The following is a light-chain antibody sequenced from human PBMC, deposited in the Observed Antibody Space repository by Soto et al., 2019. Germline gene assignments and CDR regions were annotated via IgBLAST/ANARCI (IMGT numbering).Light chain of an antibody. Sequence: EIVLTQSPVTLSLSPGERATLSCRASQSVSSTYLAWYQQKPGQAPRLLIYGASSRATGIPDMFSGSGSGTDFALNISRLEHEDFEVYYCQQYGSSPLYTFGQGTKLEIK. V-gene: IGKV3-20*01. J-gene: IGKJ2*01. CDR3: QQYGSSPLYT. CDR2: GAS. CDR1: QSVSSTY.